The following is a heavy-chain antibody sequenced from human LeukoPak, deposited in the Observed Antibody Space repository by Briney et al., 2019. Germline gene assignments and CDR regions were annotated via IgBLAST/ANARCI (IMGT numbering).Heavy chain of an antibody. J-gene: IGHJ6*03. Sequence: PSETLSLTCTVSGYSISSGYYWGWIRQPPGKGLGWIGSIYHSGSTYYNPSLKSRVTISVDTSKNQFSLKLSSVTAADTAVYYCASGYCSGGSCYYMDVWGKGTTVTVSS. CDR1: GYSISSGYY. D-gene: IGHD2-15*01. V-gene: IGHV4-38-2*02. CDR3: ASGYCSGGSCYYMDV. CDR2: IYHSGST.